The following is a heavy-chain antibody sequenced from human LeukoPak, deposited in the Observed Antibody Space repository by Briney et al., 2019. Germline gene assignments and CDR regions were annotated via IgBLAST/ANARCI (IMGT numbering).Heavy chain of an antibody. CDR2: FDPEDGET. Sequence: ASVTVSFKVSGYTLAELSMHWVRQAPGKGLEWMGGFDPEDGETIYAQKFQGRVTMTEDTSTDTAYMELRSLRSEDTAVDYCATEVNFDWFILGYWGQGTLVTVSS. V-gene: IGHV1-24*01. D-gene: IGHD3-9*01. CDR1: GYTLAELS. J-gene: IGHJ4*02. CDR3: ATEVNFDWFILGY.